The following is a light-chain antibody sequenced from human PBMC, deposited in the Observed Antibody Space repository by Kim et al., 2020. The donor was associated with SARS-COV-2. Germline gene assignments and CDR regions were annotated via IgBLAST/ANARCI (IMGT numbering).Light chain of an antibody. CDR2: AAS. CDR1: QTISTY. CDR3: QQSYSTPYT. Sequence: DIQLTPSPSSLPASVGDRVIITCRASQTISTYLSWYQQKPGEAPKLLIYAASSLQSGVPSRFSGSGSGTDFTLSISSLQPEDFATYYCQQSYSTPYTFGQGTKLEI. J-gene: IGKJ2*01. V-gene: IGKV1-39*01.